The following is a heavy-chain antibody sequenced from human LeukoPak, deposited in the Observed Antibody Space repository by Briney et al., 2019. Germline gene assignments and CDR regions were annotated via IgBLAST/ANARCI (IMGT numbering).Heavy chain of an antibody. CDR3: ARALAAAGTGY. J-gene: IGHJ4*02. D-gene: IGHD6-13*01. CDR2: ISGSGGST. CDR1: GFTFSSYA. Sequence: GGSLRLSCAASGFTFSSYAMSWVRQAPGKGLEWVSAISGSGGSTYYADSVKGRFTISRDNAKNSLYLQMNSLRAEDTAVYYCARALAAAGTGYWGQGTLVTVSS. V-gene: IGHV3-23*01.